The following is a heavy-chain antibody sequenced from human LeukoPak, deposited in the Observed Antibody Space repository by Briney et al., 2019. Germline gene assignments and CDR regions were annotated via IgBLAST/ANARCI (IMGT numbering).Heavy chain of an antibody. D-gene: IGHD2-8*01. CDR2: ISTSGNTM. CDR3: ARGEKYCTNGVCYEKWGPFDY. J-gene: IGHJ4*02. CDR1: RFTFSDYY. V-gene: IGHV3-11*04. Sequence: AGGSLRLSCAASRFTFSDYYMSWIRQAPGKGLEWVSYISTSGNTMYYADSVKGRFTISRDNAKNSLFLQMNSLRAEDTAVYYCARGEKYCTNGVCYEKWGPFDYWGQGTLVTVSS.